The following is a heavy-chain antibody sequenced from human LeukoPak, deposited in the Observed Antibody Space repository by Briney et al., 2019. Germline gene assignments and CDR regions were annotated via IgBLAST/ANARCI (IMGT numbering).Heavy chain of an antibody. CDR3: ARENGIGDSFDF. CDR2: ISGRSSNT. CDR1: GFSFSVYT. V-gene: IGHV3-21*01. D-gene: IGHD2-8*01. J-gene: IGHJ3*01. Sequence: GGSLKLACDASGFSFSVYTMNWVRQAPGKGLEWVASISGRSSNTDYRDSVWGRFTVSRDNAKGTLYLQMSGLRVEDTAVYYCARENGIGDSFDFWGHGTMVIVSA.